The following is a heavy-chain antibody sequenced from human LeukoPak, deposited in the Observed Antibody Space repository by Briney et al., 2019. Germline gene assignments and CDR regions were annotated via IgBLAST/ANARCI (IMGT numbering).Heavy chain of an antibody. J-gene: IGHJ5*02. CDR3: ARGNMWQLVPGFNPNWFDP. D-gene: IGHD6-13*01. V-gene: IGHV6-1*01. CDR1: GDSVSSNSAA. Sequence: SQTLSLTCAISGDSVSSNSAAWNWIRQSPSRGLEWLGRTYYRSKWYNDYAVSVKSQITINPDTSKNQFSLQLSSVTPEDTAVYYCARGNMWQLVPGFNPNWFDPWGQGTLVTVSS. CDR2: TYYRSKWYN.